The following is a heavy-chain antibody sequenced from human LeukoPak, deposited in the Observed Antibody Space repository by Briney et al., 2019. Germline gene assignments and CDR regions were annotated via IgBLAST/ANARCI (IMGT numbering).Heavy chain of an antibody. CDR3: ARHLSPTATNPVDY. J-gene: IGHJ4*02. CDR1: GYSFTNYW. CDR2: LYPGDSDT. V-gene: IGHV5-51*01. Sequence: GESLKISCKGSGYSFTNYWIGWVRQMPGKGLEWMGILYPGDSDTRYSPSFQGQVTISADKSISTAYLQWSSLKASDTAMYYCARHLSPTATNPVDYWGQGTLVTVSS. D-gene: IGHD5-24*01.